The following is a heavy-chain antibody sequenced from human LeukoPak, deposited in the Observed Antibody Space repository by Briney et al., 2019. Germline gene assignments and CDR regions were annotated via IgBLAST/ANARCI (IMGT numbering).Heavy chain of an antibody. CDR1: GGSISSGDYY. Sequence: SETLSLTCSVSGGSISSGDYYWSWIRQPPGKGLEWIGNIYYSGSTYYNPSLKSRVTISVDTSKNQFSLKLSSVTAADTAVYYCARVGGYSSVRGWFDPWGRGTLVTVSS. V-gene: IGHV4-30-4*01. J-gene: IGHJ5*02. CDR3: ARVGGYSSVRGWFDP. CDR2: IYYSGST. D-gene: IGHD6-19*01.